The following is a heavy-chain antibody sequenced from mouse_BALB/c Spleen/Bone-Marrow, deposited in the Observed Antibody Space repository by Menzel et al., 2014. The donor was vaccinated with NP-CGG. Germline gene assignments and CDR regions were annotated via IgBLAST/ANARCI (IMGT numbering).Heavy chain of an antibody. CDR3: ARYWDAY. Sequence: QVQLQQSGAELAKPWASVKMSCKVSDYTFTSYWIHWVKKRPDQGPDWFGNIDPRTANTEYSQKFKDKATLTADKSSSTAYMQLSSLTSEDSAVYYCARYWDAYWGQGTLVTVSA. V-gene: IGHV1-7*01. CDR2: IDPRTANT. CDR1: DYTFTSYW. J-gene: IGHJ3*01. D-gene: IGHD4-1*01.